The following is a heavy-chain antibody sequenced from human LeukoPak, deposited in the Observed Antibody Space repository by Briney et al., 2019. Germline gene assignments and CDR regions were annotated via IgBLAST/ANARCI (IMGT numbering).Heavy chain of an antibody. CDR2: ISSTSSAI. CDR3: ARVIGSYGDSAY. CDR1: GFTFSSYS. D-gene: IGHD3-16*01. Sequence: PGGPLRLSCAASGFTFSSYSMNWVRQAPGKGLAWLSYISSTSSAIYYADSLKGRFTISRDNAKNSLYLQMDSLRAEDTAVYYCARVIGSYGDSAYWGQGTLVTVSS. J-gene: IGHJ4*02. V-gene: IGHV3-48*04.